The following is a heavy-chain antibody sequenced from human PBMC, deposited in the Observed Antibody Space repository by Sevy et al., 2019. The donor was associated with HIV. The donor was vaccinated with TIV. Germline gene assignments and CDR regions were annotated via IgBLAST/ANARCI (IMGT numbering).Heavy chain of an antibody. V-gene: IGHV1-18*01. Sequence: ASVKVSCKASGYTFTSYGISWVRQAPGQGLEWMGWISAYNGNTNYAQKLQGRVTKTTDTSTSTAYMELRSLRSDDTAVYYCAREGLGYYYDSTQDYYGMDVWGQGTTVTVSS. CDR2: ISAYNGNT. CDR3: AREGLGYYYDSTQDYYGMDV. CDR1: GYTFTSYG. J-gene: IGHJ6*02. D-gene: IGHD3-22*01.